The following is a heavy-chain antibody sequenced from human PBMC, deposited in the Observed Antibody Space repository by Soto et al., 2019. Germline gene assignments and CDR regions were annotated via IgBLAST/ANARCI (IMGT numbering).Heavy chain of an antibody. V-gene: IGHV3-23*01. CDR1: GFTFSGYA. D-gene: IGHD3-10*01. Sequence: GESLKISCAASGFTFSGYAMKWVRQAPGKGLEWVSVISGTAGSTYYADSVKGRFTVSRDNSQNTLYLQMNSLRAEDTAIYYCAKDAPVGVYYGSGNSNWGQGTLVTVSS. CDR3: AKDAPVGVYYGSGNSN. CDR2: ISGTAGST. J-gene: IGHJ4*02.